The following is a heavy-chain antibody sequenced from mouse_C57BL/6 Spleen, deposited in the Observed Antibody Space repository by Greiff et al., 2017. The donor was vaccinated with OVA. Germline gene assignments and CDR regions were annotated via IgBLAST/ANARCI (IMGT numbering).Heavy chain of an antibody. CDR1: GYTFTGYW. CDR2: ILPGSGST. D-gene: IGHD4-1*01. V-gene: IGHV1-9*01. Sequence: VQLQESGAELMKPGASVKLSCKATGYTFTGYWIEWVKQRPGHGLEWIGEILPGSGSTNYNEKFKGKATFTAATSTHTAYMHLRSLKTEASAIYSCASAGTGFDYWGQGTTLTVSS. J-gene: IGHJ2*01. CDR3: ASAGTGFDY.